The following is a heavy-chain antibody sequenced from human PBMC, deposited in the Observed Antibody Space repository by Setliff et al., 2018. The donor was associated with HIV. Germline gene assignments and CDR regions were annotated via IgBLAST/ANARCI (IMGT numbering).Heavy chain of an antibody. CDR3: ARRPAGAVAGGYGMDV. V-gene: IGHV1-2*02. CDR2: LNPNAGGT. J-gene: IGHJ6*02. D-gene: IGHD6-19*01. Sequence: GASVKVSCKASGYTFNGYFMHWVRQAPGQGFEWLGWLNPNAGGTDYAQKFQGRVTMTGDTSITTAYMELSSLRSDDTAVYYCARRPAGAVAGGYGMDVWGQGTTVTVSS. CDR1: GYTFNGYF.